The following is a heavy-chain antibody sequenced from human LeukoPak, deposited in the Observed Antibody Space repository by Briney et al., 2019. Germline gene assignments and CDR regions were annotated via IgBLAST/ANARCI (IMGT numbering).Heavy chain of an antibody. Sequence: GGSLRLSCAASGFTFNSYNMNWVRQTPGKGLEWFSYISTGSSFIYYAGSVKGRFTISRDNAKSSLFLQMNSLRAEDTAVYYCARGPLMDVWGQGTTVTVSS. V-gene: IGHV3-21*01. CDR1: GFTFNSYN. J-gene: IGHJ6*02. CDR2: ISTGSSFI. CDR3: ARGPLMDV.